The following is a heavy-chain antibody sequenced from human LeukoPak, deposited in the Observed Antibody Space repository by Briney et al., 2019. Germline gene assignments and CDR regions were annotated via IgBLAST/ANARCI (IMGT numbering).Heavy chain of an antibody. Sequence: PSETLSLTCTVSGGSISSSSYYWGWIRQPPGTGLEWIGSIYYSGSTYYNPSLKSRVTISVDTSKNQFSLKLSSVTAADTAVYYCARLRDGWQLVHFDYWGQGTLVTVSS. V-gene: IGHV4-39*01. J-gene: IGHJ4*02. CDR2: IYYSGST. CDR3: ARLRDGWQLVHFDY. D-gene: IGHD6-6*01. CDR1: GGSISSSSYY.